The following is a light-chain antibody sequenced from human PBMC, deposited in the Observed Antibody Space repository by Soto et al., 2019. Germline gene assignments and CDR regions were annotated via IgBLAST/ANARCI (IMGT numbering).Light chain of an antibody. J-gene: IGKJ1*01. CDR2: DAS. CDR3: QQRSDWPWT. Sequence: EIVLTQSPATLSLSPGERATLSCRASQSVSNYLAWYQQKPGQAPRLLIYDASNGATGIPARFSGSGSGTDFTLAISRLEPEDFAVYYCQQRSDWPWTFGQGTKVEIK. CDR1: QSVSNY. V-gene: IGKV3-11*01.